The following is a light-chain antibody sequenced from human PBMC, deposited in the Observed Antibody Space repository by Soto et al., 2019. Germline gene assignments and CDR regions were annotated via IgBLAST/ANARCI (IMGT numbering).Light chain of an antibody. Sequence: EIVLTPSPGTLSLSPEERATLSCRASQSIGSSYLAWYQQKPGQAPRLLIYGASTRATGIPDRFSGSGSGTDFTLTINRVAPEDFAVYYCQQYVSLPITFGQGTRLEI. CDR2: GAS. V-gene: IGKV3-20*01. CDR3: QQYVSLPIT. CDR1: QSIGSSY. J-gene: IGKJ5*01.